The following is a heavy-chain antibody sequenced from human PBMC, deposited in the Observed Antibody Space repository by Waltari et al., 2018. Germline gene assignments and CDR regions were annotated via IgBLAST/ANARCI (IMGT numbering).Heavy chain of an antibody. CDR2: ISGSGGTT. CDR3: AKSSGSYYEVFDY. V-gene: IGHV3-23*04. D-gene: IGHD1-26*01. J-gene: IGHJ4*02. Sequence: EVRLVESGGGLVQPGGSLRLSCAASGFAFANYGMSWVRQAPGKGLECVSRISGSGGTTYYADSVKCRFTMSKDNSKNTLFLQMNSLRVDDTADYYCAKSSGSYYEVFDYWGRGTLVTVSS. CDR1: GFAFANYG.